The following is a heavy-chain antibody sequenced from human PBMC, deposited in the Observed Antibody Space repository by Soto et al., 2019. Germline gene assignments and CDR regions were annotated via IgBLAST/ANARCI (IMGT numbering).Heavy chain of an antibody. CDR1: GGSFSGYF. CDR2: VSHSGTT. D-gene: IGHD2-15*01. J-gene: IGHJ6*02. Sequence: QVQLQQWGAGLLEPSETLSLSCAVYGGSFSGYFWSCIRQSPGKGLAWIGAVSHSGTTNYNTSFKRRLTISGETPKNQFSRRLNSMTAADKAVYYCARSRLPYYYYYGMDVWGQGTAVTAS. V-gene: IGHV4-34*02. CDR3: ARSRLPYYYYYGMDV.